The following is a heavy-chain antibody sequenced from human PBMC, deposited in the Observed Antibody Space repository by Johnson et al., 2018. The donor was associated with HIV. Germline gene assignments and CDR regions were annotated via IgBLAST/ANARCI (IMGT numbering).Heavy chain of an antibody. V-gene: IGHV3-15*01. Sequence: VQLVESGGGLVKPGGSLRLSCAASRFTFSDAWMSWVRQAPGKGLEWLGRITSEPGGGTTDYAPPVKGRFTISRDDSKNTLFLQMNSLNADDTAVYFWATDQGGRSYGGKSQIWGQGTMVIVSS. CDR2: ITSEPGGGTT. CDR3: ATDQGGRSYGGKSQI. D-gene: IGHD3-10*01. J-gene: IGHJ3*02. CDR1: RFTFSDAW.